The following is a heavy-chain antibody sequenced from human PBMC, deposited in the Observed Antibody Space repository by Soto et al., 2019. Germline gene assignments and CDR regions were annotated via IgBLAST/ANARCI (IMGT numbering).Heavy chain of an antibody. V-gene: IGHV3-30-3*01. D-gene: IGHD1-26*01. CDR3: ARQKKRGVCLFDF. CDR1: GFTFSSYA. Sequence: QVQLVESGGGGVQPGRSLRLACAASGFTFSSYALHWVRQAPGKGRDWVAVISSDVNYNYYADSGKGRFPISRDNSKNTLYLQMTSLRADDTAVNYCARQKKRGVCLFDFWGQGTLVTVSS. CDR2: ISSDVNYN. J-gene: IGHJ4*02.